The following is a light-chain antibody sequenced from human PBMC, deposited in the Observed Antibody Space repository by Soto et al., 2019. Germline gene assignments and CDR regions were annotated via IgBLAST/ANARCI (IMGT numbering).Light chain of an antibody. Sequence: LTPSARTLSLSPEGIALVSRRASQSVGTYLAWYQQKPGQAPRLLIYDASNRATGIAPRFRGSGSGTDFTLTISSLEPEDFAVYICQQRSNWPPTFGQGTRLEIK. CDR3: QQRSNWPPT. CDR1: QSVGTY. J-gene: IGKJ5*01. CDR2: DAS. V-gene: IGKV3-11*01.